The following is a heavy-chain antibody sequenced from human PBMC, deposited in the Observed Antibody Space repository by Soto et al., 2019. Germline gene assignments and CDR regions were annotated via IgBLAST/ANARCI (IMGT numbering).Heavy chain of an antibody. CDR3: TRDIGGRWAY. CDR2: IDEYGNTI. J-gene: IGHJ4*02. V-gene: IGHV3-74*01. D-gene: IGHD3-16*01. CDR1: GFTFSSYW. Sequence: PGGSLRLSCAASGFTFSSYWMHWVRQVPGKGLLWVSRIDEYGNTIDYADSVRGRFTISRDNARNTLYLEMNSPRAEDTALYYCTRDIGGRWAYWGPGTLVTVSS.